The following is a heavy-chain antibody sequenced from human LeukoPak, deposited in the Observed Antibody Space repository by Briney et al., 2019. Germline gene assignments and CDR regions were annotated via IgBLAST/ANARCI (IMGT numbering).Heavy chain of an antibody. CDR3: GRGSVGFGELNY. V-gene: IGHV3-30-3*01. CDR2: ISYDGSNK. D-gene: IGHD3-10*01. CDR1: GFTFSSYA. J-gene: IGHJ4*02. Sequence: GGSLRLSCAASGFTFSSYAMHWVRQAPGKGLEWVAVISYDGSNKFYADSVKGRFTLSRDNSKNTQYLQMNSLRIEDTAVYYCGRGSVGFGELNYWGQGTLVTVSS.